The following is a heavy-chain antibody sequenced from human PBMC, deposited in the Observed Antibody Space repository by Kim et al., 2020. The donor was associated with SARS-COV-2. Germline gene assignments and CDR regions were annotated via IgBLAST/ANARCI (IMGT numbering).Heavy chain of an antibody. CDR2: ISYDGSNK. D-gene: IGHD3-10*01. CDR3: ARDPWSRLRGVTYSYYGRDV. J-gene: IGHJ6*02. CDR1: GFSFSSCA. V-gene: IGHV3-30-3*01. Sequence: GGSLRLSCAASGFSFSSCAMHWVRQAPGKGLEWVAVISYDGSNKYYADSVKGRFTISRDNSKKTLYLQMNSLRGEDTALYSCARDPWSRLRGVTYSYYGRDVWGQGTTVTVSS.